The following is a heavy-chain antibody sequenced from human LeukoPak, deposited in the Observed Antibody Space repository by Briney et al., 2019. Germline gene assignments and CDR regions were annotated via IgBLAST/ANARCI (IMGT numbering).Heavy chain of an antibody. V-gene: IGHV4-34*01. CDR1: GGSFSGYY. D-gene: IGHD3-22*01. J-gene: IGHJ3*02. CDR3: ARGGPYYYDSSGDAFDI. Sequence: SSETLSLTCAVYGGSFSGYYWSWIRQPPGKGLEWIGEINHSGSTNYNPSLKSRVTISVDTSKNQFSLKLSSVTAADTAVYYCARGGPYYYDSSGDAFDIWGQGTMVTVSS. CDR2: INHSGST.